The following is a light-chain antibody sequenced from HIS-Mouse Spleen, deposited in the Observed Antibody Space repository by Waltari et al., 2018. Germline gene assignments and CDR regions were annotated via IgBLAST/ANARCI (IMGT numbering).Light chain of an antibody. Sequence: QSARTQPASVSGSPGQSITISCTGTSSDVGRNNLVSWYQQHPGKAPKLMIYAGSKRPSGVSNRFSGSKSGNTASLTISGLQAEDEADYYCCSYAGSSTVVFGGGTKLTVL. CDR2: AGS. V-gene: IGLV2-23*01. CDR3: CSYAGSSTVV. J-gene: IGLJ2*01. CDR1: SSDVGRNNL.